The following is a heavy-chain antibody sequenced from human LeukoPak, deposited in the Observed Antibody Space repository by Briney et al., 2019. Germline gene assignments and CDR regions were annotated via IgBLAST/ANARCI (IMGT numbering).Heavy chain of an antibody. J-gene: IGHJ4*02. D-gene: IGHD3-22*01. CDR2: ISSSSSYI. CDR3: ARDTYYYDSSRYDKVYYFDY. CDR1: GFTFSSYS. V-gene: IGHV3-21*01. Sequence: GGSLRLSCAASGFTFSSYSMNWVRQAPGKGLEWVSSISSSSSYIYYADSVKGRFTISRDNAKNSLYLQMNSLRAEDTAVYYCARDTYYYDSSRYDKVYYFDYWGQGTLVTVSS.